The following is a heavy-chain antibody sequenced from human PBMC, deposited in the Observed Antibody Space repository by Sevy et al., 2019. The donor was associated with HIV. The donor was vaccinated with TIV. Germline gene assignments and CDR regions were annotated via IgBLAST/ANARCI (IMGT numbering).Heavy chain of an antibody. D-gene: IGHD6-13*01. CDR1: GFTFSSYA. CDR2: ISGSGGST. V-gene: IGHV3-23*01. J-gene: IGHJ4*02. CDR3: AKDFEQQLVRGFDY. Sequence: GGSLRLSCTASGFTFSSYAMSWVRQAPGKGLEWVSAISGSGGSTYYADSVKGRFTISRDNSKNTLYLQMNSLRAEDTAVYYCAKDFEQQLVRGFDYWGQGTLVTVSS.